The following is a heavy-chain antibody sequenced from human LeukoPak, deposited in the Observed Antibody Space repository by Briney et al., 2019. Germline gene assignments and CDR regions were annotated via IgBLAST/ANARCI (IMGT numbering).Heavy chain of an antibody. CDR3: ARVGRGMIWFGEPIEYYFDY. V-gene: IGHV3-7*01. D-gene: IGHD3-10*01. J-gene: IGHJ4*02. CDR2: IKQDGSEK. Sequence: GGSLRLSCAASGFTFSSYGMHWVRQAPGKGLEWVANIKQDGSEKYYVDSVKGRFTISRDNAKNSLYLQMNSLRAEDTAVYYCARVGRGMIWFGEPIEYYFDYWGQGTLVTVSS. CDR1: GFTFSSYG.